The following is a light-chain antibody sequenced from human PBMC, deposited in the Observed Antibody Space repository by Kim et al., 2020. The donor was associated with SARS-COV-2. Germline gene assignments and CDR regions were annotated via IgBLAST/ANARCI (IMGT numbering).Light chain of an antibody. CDR1: SSYIGSNT. CDR2: SNN. J-gene: IGLJ7*01. CDR3: QSYDSSLSHAV. Sequence: VTHACSGRSSYIGSNTVNWYQQPPGTAPKLLIYSNNQRPSGVPDRFSGSKSVTSASLAITGLQAEDEADYSCQSYDSSLSHAVFGGGTQLTVL. V-gene: IGLV1-44*01.